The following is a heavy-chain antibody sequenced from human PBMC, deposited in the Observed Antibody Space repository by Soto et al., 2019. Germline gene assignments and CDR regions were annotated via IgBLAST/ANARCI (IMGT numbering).Heavy chain of an antibody. V-gene: IGHV3-74*01. CDR1: GFTFSSYW. J-gene: IGHJ4*02. Sequence: TGGSLRLSCAASGFTFSSYWMHWVRQAPGKGLEWVSRINSDGSGTTYADSVKGRFTISRDNAKNTLYLQMNSLRVEDTAVYYCASGLRASRFDHWGQRIVVTVSS. CDR3: ASGLRASRFDH. CDR2: INSDGSGT.